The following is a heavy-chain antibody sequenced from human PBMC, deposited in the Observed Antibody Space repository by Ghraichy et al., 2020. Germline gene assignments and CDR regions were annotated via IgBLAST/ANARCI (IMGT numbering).Heavy chain of an antibody. CDR1: GYTFTSYA. CDR2: INADNGNT. Sequence: ASVKVSCKASGYTFTSYAMNWVRQAPGQRLEWMGWINADNGNTNYSQKFQGRVTMTRDTSTSTAYMELSSLRSEDTAVYYCARGLGCGYYRRYYGMGDWGQGTTVTVSS. V-gene: IGHV1-3*01. CDR3: ARGLGCGYYRRYYGMGD. D-gene: IGHD4-17*01. J-gene: IGHJ6*02.